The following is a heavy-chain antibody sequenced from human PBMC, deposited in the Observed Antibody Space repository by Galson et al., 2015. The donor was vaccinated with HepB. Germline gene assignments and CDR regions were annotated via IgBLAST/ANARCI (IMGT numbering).Heavy chain of an antibody. Sequence: SVKVSCKASGYTFTSYGISWVRQAPGQGLEWMGWISAYNGNTNYAQKLQGRVTMTTDTSTSTAYMELRSLRSDDTAVYYCARVVEGVPGIAAAGTMVDYWGQGTLVTVSS. J-gene: IGHJ4*02. CDR3: ARVVEGVPGIAAAGTMVDY. D-gene: IGHD6-13*01. CDR2: ISAYNGNT. V-gene: IGHV1-18*01. CDR1: GYTFTSYG.